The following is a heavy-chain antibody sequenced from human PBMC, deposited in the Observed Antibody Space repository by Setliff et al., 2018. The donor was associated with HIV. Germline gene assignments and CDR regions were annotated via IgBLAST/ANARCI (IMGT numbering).Heavy chain of an antibody. CDR3: VTSSSWSSRLNF. J-gene: IGHJ4*02. V-gene: IGHV4-39*07. CDR1: AGSVSSRNHF. D-gene: IGHD6-13*01. Sequence: LPETLSLTCTVSAGSVSSRNHFWDWIRQPPGKGLEWVGSIEYSGHSWYNPSLKSRVTISVDTSKNQFSLKVTSVTAADTAVYYCVTSSSWSSRLNFWGQGMLVTVSS. CDR2: IEYSGHS.